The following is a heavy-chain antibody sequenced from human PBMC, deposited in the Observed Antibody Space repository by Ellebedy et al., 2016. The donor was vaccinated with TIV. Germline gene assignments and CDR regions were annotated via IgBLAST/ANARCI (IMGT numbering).Heavy chain of an antibody. V-gene: IGHV1-8*01. CDR3: ARRGVVVPAAMAYYYGMDV. CDR1: GYTFTSYD. CDR2: MNPNSGNT. J-gene: IGHJ6*02. D-gene: IGHD2-2*01. Sequence: ASVKVSXXASGYTFTSYDINWVRQATGQGLEWMGWMNPNSGNTGYAQKFQGRVTMTRDTSISTAYMELSRLRSDDTAVYYCARRGVVVPAAMAYYYGMDVWGQGTTVTVSS.